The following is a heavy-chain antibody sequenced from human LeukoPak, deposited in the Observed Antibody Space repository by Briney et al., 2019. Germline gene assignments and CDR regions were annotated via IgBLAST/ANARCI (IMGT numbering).Heavy chain of an antibody. D-gene: IGHD1-14*01. CDR1: GYTFTSYG. CDR3: ARVSVTDPLYYYYYMDV. CDR2: TNPNSGGT. J-gene: IGHJ6*03. V-gene: IGHV1-2*02. Sequence: ASVKVSCKASGYTFTSYGISWERQAPGQGLEWMGWTNPNSGGTNYAQKFQGRVTMTRDTSISTAYMELSRLRSDDTAVYYCARVSVTDPLYYYYYMDVWGKGTTVTVSS.